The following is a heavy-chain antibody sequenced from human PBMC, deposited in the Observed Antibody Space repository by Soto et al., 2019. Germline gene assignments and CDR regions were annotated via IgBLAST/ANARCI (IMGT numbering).Heavy chain of an antibody. V-gene: IGHV3-23*01. J-gene: IGHJ3*02. Sequence: EEQLLESGEGLVQPGGSLRLSCAASGFTFSDYAMSWVRQAPGKGLEWVSGLGGSNSDTHYAASVEGRFTVSRDNSRRTLFLQMNSLRVEDTAVYYCAKDKVDHNSVWDPFDIWGQGTMVTVSA. CDR3: AKDKVDHNSVWDPFDI. CDR2: LGGSNSDT. CDR1: GFTFSDYA. D-gene: IGHD2-15*01.